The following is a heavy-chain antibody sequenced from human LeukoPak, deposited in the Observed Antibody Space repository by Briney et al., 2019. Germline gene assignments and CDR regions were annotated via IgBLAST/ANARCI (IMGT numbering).Heavy chain of an antibody. J-gene: IGHJ4*02. CDR3: ARDGQYSTSWYDFDY. D-gene: IGHD6-13*01. V-gene: IGHV3-48*04. Sequence: GGALRLSCAHSGFTFSTKSMNWVRQAPGRGPEWVSYITADSGTTYYADSVKGRFTISRDNAKNSLSLQMNSLRAEDAAVYYCARDGQYSTSWYDFDYWGQGTLVTVSS. CDR1: GFTFSTKS. CDR2: ITADSGTT.